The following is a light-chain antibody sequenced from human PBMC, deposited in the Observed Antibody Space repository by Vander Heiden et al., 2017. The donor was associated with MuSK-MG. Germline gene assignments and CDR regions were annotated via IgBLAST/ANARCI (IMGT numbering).Light chain of an antibody. J-gene: IGLJ2*01. CDR3: AAWDDSLNGVV. V-gene: IGLV1-44*01. CDR1: SSNIGSNT. CDR2: SNN. Sequence: QSVLPQPPPASGTPGQRVPLSCSGGSSNIGSNTVNWYQQLPGTAPKLLIYSNNQRPSGVPDRFSGSKSGTSASLAISGLQSEDEADYYCAAWDDSLNGVVFGGGTKLTVL.